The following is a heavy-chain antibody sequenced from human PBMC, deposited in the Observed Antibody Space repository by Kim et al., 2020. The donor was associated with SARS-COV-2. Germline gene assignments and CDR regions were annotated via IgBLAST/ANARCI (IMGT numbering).Heavy chain of an antibody. J-gene: IGHJ6*02. CDR2: SGCT. CDR3: ASHEGMDV. V-gene: IGHV4-59*08. Sequence: SGCTNPTPSLKRRVTISVDTSKNQFSLKLSSVTAADTAVYYCASHEGMDVWGQGTTVTVSS.